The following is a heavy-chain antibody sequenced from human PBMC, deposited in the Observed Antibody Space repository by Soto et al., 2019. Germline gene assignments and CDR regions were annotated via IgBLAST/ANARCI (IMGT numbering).Heavy chain of an antibody. CDR2: IYHSGST. Sequence: SETLSLTCAVSGGSISSGGYSWIWIRQPPGKGLEWIGYIYHSGSTYYNPSLKSRVTISVDRSKNQFSLKLSSVTAADTAVYYCARGAPVFIQHWGQSTLVTVSS. D-gene: IGHD3-10*01. J-gene: IGHJ1*01. CDR3: ARGAPVFIQH. V-gene: IGHV4-30-2*01. CDR1: GGSISSGGYS.